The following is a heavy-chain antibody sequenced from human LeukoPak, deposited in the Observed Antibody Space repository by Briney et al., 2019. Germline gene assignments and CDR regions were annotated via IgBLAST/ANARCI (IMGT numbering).Heavy chain of an antibody. D-gene: IGHD3-10*01. CDR2: IWYGGSNK. CDR3: ARDNYYGSGSFDY. Sequence: GGSLRLSCAASGFTFSSYGMHWVRQAPGKGLEWVAVIWYGGSNKYYADSVKGRFTISRDNSKNTLYLQMNSLRAEDTAVYYCARDNYYGSGSFDYWGQGTLVTVSS. J-gene: IGHJ4*02. CDR1: GFTFSSYG. V-gene: IGHV3-33*01.